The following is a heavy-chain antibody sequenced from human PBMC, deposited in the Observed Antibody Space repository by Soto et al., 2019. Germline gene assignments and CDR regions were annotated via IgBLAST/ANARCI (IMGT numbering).Heavy chain of an antibody. J-gene: IGHJ5*02. CDR3: ARATGAASDNNYFDP. V-gene: IGHV4-4*02. CDR2: VYHTGDT. Sequence: SETLSLTCGVSGGTVASSHWWSWVRQSPGGGLEWIGNVYHTGDTNLNPSLQSRVTISVDKSNNQFSLRLNSLTAEDTAFYFCARATGAASDNNYFDPWGQGTLVTVSS. D-gene: IGHD7-27*01. CDR1: GGTVASSHW.